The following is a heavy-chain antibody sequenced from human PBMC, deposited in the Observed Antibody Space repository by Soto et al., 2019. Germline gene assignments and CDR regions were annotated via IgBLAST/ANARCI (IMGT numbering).Heavy chain of an antibody. CDR1: GFVFCEYG. D-gene: IGHD5-12*01. CDR3: TRMDSGYAFFDD. V-gene: IGHV3-49*03. CDR2: IRSVPYGGTT. Sequence: GSLRLSCSPSGFVFCEYGLNSCRQASGKGREWVGFIRSVPYGGTTEYAASVKGRFTISVDVSKSIGYLQMNSQQTEDTAVYFCTRMDSGYAFFDDRGQGTLVTVSS. J-gene: IGHJ4*02.